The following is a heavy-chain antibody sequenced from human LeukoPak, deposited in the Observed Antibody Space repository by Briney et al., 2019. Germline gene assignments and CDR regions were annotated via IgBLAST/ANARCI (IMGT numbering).Heavy chain of an antibody. Sequence: GASVKVSCKVSGYTLTELSMHWVRQAPGKGLEWMGGFDPEDGETIYAQKFQGRVTMTEDTSTDTAYMELSSLRSEDTAVYYCATSPVGGSGWYPHPLFDYWGQGTLVTVSS. J-gene: IGHJ4*02. D-gene: IGHD6-19*01. V-gene: IGHV1-24*01. CDR1: GYTLTELS. CDR2: FDPEDGET. CDR3: ATSPVGGSGWYPHPLFDY.